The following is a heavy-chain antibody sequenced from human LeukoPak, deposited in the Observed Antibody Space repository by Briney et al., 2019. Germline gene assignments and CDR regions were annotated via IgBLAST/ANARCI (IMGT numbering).Heavy chain of an antibody. Sequence: GGSLRLSCAASGFTFSSYSMNWVRQAPGRGLEWVSSISSSSSYIYYADSVKGRFTISRDNAKNSLYLQMNSLRAEDTAVYYCARFIVVVVAATNANWFDPWGQGTLVTVSS. CDR1: GFTFSSYS. CDR3: ARFIVVVVAATNANWFDP. J-gene: IGHJ5*02. CDR2: ISSSSSYI. V-gene: IGHV3-21*01. D-gene: IGHD2-15*01.